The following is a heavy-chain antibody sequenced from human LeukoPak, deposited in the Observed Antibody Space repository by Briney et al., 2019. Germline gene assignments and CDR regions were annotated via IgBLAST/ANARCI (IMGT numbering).Heavy chain of an antibody. V-gene: IGHV3-15*01. D-gene: IGHD1-26*01. CDR3: TTERGYSGSRIFDY. CDR2: VTIRTDGGTT. Sequence: GGSLRLSCAASGFIFSSHGMNWVRQAPGKGLEWVGRVTIRTDGGTTDYAAPVKGRFTISRDDSIDTLYLQMNSLRTEDTAVYYCTTERGYSGSRIFDYWGQGSLVTVSS. J-gene: IGHJ4*02. CDR1: GFIFSSHG.